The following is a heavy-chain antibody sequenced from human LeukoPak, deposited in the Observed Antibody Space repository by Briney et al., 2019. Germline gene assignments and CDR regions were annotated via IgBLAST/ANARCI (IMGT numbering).Heavy chain of an antibody. Sequence: KASETLSLTCAVYGRSFSGYYWTWIRQTPGKGLEWIGEINHSGITDYNPSLRGRVTISVDTSKNQFSLKLISVTAADTAIYYCARAVIVVAAATQRNWFDPWGQGTLVTVSS. J-gene: IGHJ5*02. V-gene: IGHV4-34*01. D-gene: IGHD2-15*01. CDR3: ARAVIVVAAATQRNWFDP. CDR1: GRSFSGYY. CDR2: INHSGIT.